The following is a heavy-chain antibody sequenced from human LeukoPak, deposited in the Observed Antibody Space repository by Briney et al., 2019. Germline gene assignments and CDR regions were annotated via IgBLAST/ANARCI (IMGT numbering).Heavy chain of an antibody. CDR3: AKDIAAAGSAYFDY. J-gene: IGHJ4*02. CDR1: EFTVSSNY. CDR2: IFSGGTT. V-gene: IGHV3-53*01. Sequence: GGSLRLSCAGSEFTVSSNYMSWVRQAPGKGLEWVSIIFSGGTTLYADSVKGRFTISRDNSKNTLYLQMNSLRAEDTAVYYCAKDIAAAGSAYFDYWGQGTLVTVSS. D-gene: IGHD6-13*01.